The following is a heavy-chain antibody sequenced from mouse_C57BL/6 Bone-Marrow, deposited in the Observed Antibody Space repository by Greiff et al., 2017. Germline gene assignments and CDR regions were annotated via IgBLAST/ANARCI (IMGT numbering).Heavy chain of an antibody. CDR3: TTDGSSLWYFDV. D-gene: IGHD1-1*01. CDR1: GFNIKDDY. V-gene: IGHV14-4*01. J-gene: IGHJ1*03. Sequence: EVQLKESGAELVRPGASVKLSCTASGFNIKDDYMHWVKQRPEQGLEWIGWIDPENGDTEYASKFQGKATITADTSSNTAYLQLSSLTSEDTAVYYCTTDGSSLWYFDVWGTGTTVTVSS. CDR2: IDPENGDT.